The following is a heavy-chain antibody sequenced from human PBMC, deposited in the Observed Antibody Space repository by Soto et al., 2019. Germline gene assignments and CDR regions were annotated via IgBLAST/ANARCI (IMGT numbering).Heavy chain of an antibody. CDR1: GGSISSDY. CDR3: ASSNIAAAGFYYCGMDV. V-gene: IGHV4-59*01. J-gene: IGHJ6*02. D-gene: IGHD6-13*01. Sequence: PSDTLSLTCTVSGGSISSDYWSWIRQPPGKGLEWIGFIYYSGSTNYNPSLKSRVTISVDTSKNQFSLKLSSVTAADTAVYYCASSNIAAAGFYYCGMDVWGRGTTVTVS. CDR2: IYYSGST.